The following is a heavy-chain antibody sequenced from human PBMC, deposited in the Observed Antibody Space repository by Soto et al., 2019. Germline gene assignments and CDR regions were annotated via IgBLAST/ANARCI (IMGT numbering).Heavy chain of an antibody. CDR2: IYYSGST. CDR3: ASYEETRGYSYGISYYYGMDV. V-gene: IGHV4-31*03. CDR1: GGSISSGGYY. D-gene: IGHD5-18*01. J-gene: IGHJ6*02. Sequence: SETLSLTCTVSGGSISSGGYYWSWIRQHPGKGLEWIGYIYYSGSTYYNPSLKSRVTISVDTSKNQFSLKLSSVTAADTAVYYCASYEETRGYSYGISYYYGMDVWGQGTTVTVSS.